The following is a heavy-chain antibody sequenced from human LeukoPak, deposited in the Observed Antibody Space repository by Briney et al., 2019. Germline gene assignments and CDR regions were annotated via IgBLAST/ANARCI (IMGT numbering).Heavy chain of an antibody. CDR2: IYHSGST. Sequence: SETLSLTCTVSGGSISSGGYYWSWIRQPPGKGLEWIGYIYHSGSTYYNPSLKSRVTISVDRSKSQFSLKLSSVTAADTAVYYCARKGSGYDYRNWFDPWGQGTLVTVSS. J-gene: IGHJ5*02. CDR3: ARKGSGYDYRNWFDP. CDR1: GGSISSGGYY. V-gene: IGHV4-30-2*02. D-gene: IGHD5-12*01.